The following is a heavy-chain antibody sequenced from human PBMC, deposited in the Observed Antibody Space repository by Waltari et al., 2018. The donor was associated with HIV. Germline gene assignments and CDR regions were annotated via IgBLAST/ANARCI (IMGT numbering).Heavy chain of an antibody. V-gene: IGHV4-59*01. D-gene: IGHD2-15*01. CDR3: ARGIFGGNPGY. CDR1: GGSITSYI. Sequence: QLQLRESGPGLVKPLETVALNCSVSGGSITSYIWSWYRQHPENGLEWLGDIHSTGSTNYSPSLKSRVTISVVTSKTFFSLHLNSATSADTAIYYCARGIFGGNPGYWGRGTLITVSS. J-gene: IGHJ4*02. CDR2: IHSTGST.